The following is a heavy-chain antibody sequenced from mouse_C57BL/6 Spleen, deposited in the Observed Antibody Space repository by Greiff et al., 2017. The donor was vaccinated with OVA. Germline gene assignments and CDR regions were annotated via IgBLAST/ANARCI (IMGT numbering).Heavy chain of an antibody. D-gene: IGHD1-1*01. CDR1: GYTFTSYW. CDR2: IDPSDSYT. J-gene: IGHJ1*03. Sequence: VQLQQPGAELVMPGASVKLSCKASGYTFTSYWMHWVKQRPGQGLEWIGEIDPSDSYTNYNQKFKGKSTLTVDKSSSTAYMQLSSLTSEDSAVYYCAGYYGSRHWYFDVWGTGTTVTVSS. V-gene: IGHV1-69*01. CDR3: AGYYGSRHWYFDV.